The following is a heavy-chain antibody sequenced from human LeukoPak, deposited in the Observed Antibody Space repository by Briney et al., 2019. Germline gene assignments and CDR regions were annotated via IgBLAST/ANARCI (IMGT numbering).Heavy chain of an antibody. CDR2: IYYSGST. Sequence: SQTLSLTCTVSGGSISSGGYYWSWIRQHPGKGLEWIGYIYYSGSTYYNPSLKSRVTISVDTSKNQFSLKLSSVTAADTAVYFCVRYDRSGYNYRYFDYWGQGTPVTVAS. CDR1: GGSISSGGYY. J-gene: IGHJ4*02. V-gene: IGHV4-31*03. D-gene: IGHD3-22*01. CDR3: VRYDRSGYNYRYFDY.